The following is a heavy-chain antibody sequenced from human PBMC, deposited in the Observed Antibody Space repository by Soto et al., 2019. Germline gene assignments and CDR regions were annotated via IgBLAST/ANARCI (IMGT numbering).Heavy chain of an antibody. V-gene: IGHV4-61*01. J-gene: IGHJ3*02. CDR1: GGSVSSGSYY. CDR2: INYSRST. CDR3: ARRGGYCSSTSCYKNAFDI. Sequence: SETLSLTCTVSGGSVSSGSYYWSWIRQPPGKGLEWIGYINYSRSTNYNPSLKSRVTISVDTSQNKFSLKVSSVTAADTAVYYSARRGGYCSSTSCYKNAFDIWGQGTMVTVS. D-gene: IGHD2-2*02.